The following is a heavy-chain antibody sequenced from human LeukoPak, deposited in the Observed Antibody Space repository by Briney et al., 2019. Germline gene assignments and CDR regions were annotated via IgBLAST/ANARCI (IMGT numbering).Heavy chain of an antibody. D-gene: IGHD1-26*01. CDR2: IRYDGSNK. V-gene: IGHV3-30*02. Sequence: GGSLRLSCAASGFTFSSYWMSWVRQAPGKGLEWVAFIRYDGSNKYYADSVKGRFTISRDNSKNTLYLQMNSLRAEDTAVYYCAKDPWELLNYYYYYMDVWGKGTTVTVSS. J-gene: IGHJ6*03. CDR3: AKDPWELLNYYYYYMDV. CDR1: GFTFSSYW.